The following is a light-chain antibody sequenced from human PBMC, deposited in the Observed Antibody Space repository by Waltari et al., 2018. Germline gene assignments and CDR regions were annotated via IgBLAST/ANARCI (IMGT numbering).Light chain of an antibody. CDR2: WAS. V-gene: IGKV4-1*01. CDR3: QQYYSTPYT. CDR1: QSVLYSSNNKNY. Sequence: DIVMTQSPDSLAVSLGERATINCKSSQSVLYSSNNKNYLAWYQQKPGQPPKLLIYWASTRESVVPYLCSSSGSGTDFSLTISSVQAEDVAVYYCQQYYSTPYTFGQGTKLEIK. J-gene: IGKJ2*01.